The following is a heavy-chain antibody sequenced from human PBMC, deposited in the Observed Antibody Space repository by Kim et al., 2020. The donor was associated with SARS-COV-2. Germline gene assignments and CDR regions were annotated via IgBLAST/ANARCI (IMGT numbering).Heavy chain of an antibody. CDR1: GFTFSSYW. Sequence: GGSLRLSCAASGFTFSSYWMSWVRQAPGKGLEWVANIKQDGSEKYYVDSVKGRFTISRDNAKNSLYLQMNSLRAEDTAVYYCARGGCRADYYDSSGYCGWFDPWGQGTLVTVSS. V-gene: IGHV3-7*01. CDR2: IKQDGSEK. D-gene: IGHD3-22*01. CDR3: ARGGCRADYYDSSGYCGWFDP. J-gene: IGHJ5*02.